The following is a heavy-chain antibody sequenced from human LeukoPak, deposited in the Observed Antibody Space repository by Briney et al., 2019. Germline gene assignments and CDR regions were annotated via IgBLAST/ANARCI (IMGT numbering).Heavy chain of an antibody. V-gene: IGHV3-30*03. Sequence: GRSLRLSCAASGFSFSNFGMHWVRQPPGKGLEWVAVLSYVEHTAYAESVKGRFSISRDVSESTLYLQMDSLRVEDTAVYYCAREMATTETFDYWGQGTLVTVSS. J-gene: IGHJ4*02. CDR3: AREMATTETFDY. D-gene: IGHD5-24*01. CDR1: GFSFSNFG. CDR2: LSYVEHT.